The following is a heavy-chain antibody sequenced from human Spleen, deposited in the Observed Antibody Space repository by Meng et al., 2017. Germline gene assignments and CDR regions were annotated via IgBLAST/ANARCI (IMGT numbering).Heavy chain of an antibody. J-gene: IGHJ4*02. CDR1: GFTFSSYA. Sequence: GESLKISCAASGFTFSSYAMSWVRQAPGKGLEWVSAISGSGGSTYYADSVKGRFTISRDNSKNTLYLQMNSLRAEDTAVYYCAKGRTTINYFDSWGQGTLVTVSS. CDR3: AKGRTTINYFDS. D-gene: IGHD3-9*01. CDR2: ISGSGGST. V-gene: IGHV3-23*01.